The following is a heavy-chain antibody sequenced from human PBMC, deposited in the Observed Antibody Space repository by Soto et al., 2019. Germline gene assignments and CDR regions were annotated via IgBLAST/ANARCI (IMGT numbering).Heavy chain of an antibody. Sequence: QVQLVQSGAEVKKPGSSVKVSCKASGGTFSSYTISWVRQAPGQGHEWMGRIIPILGIANYAQKFQGRVTITADKSTSTAYMELSTLRSEDTAVYYCAREEYYYGSGAVFDYWGQGTLVTVSS. CDR2: IIPILGIA. D-gene: IGHD3-10*01. J-gene: IGHJ4*02. CDR3: AREEYYYGSGAVFDY. CDR1: GGTFSSYT. V-gene: IGHV1-69*08.